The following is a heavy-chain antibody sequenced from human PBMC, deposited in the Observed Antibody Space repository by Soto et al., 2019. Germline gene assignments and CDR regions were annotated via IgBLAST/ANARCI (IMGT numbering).Heavy chain of an antibody. J-gene: IGHJ4*02. V-gene: IGHV3-15*07. D-gene: IGHD2-15*01. CDR3: TRDQLVVVASFDI. CDR2: IKSMTDGETI. CDR1: GFTFSRAW. Sequence: EVQLVESGGGLVKPGGSLRLSCAASGFTFSRAWMNWVRQAPGKGLEWVGSIKSMTDGETIDYAAPVKGTFTISRDDSIITLYLLLNSLETEDKAVYYCTRDQLVVVASFDIWGQGTLVTVSS.